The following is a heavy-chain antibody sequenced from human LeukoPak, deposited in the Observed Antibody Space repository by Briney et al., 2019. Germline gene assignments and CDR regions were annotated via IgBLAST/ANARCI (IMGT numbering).Heavy chain of an antibody. CDR2: ISDRSSTI. Sequence: PGESLRLSCAASGFIFTVYSIIWVRQAPGKGLEWVSFISDISDRSSTIHYADSVKGRFTISRDNAERSVYLQMNSLRADDTAVYYCARVRGPTLKTCYMDVWGTGTTVTVSS. CDR3: ARVRGPTLKTCYMDV. D-gene: IGHD3-10*01. V-gene: IGHV3-48*04. J-gene: IGHJ6*03. CDR1: GFIFTVYS.